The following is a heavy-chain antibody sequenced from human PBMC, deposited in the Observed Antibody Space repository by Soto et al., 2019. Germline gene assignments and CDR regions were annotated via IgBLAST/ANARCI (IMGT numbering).Heavy chain of an antibody. Sequence: QLQLQESGSGQVQPSQTLSLTCGVSGGSINSGGYAWSWIRQPPGKGLEWIGYIYSTGSTYSNPSLKSRVTRSVHTSRNLFSLKLSSVAAADTAVYFCARGGYTITYSFDYWGQGSLITVSS. D-gene: IGHD2-15*01. CDR3: ARGGYTITYSFDY. J-gene: IGHJ4*02. V-gene: IGHV4-30-2*01. CDR1: GGSINSGGYA. CDR2: IYSTGST.